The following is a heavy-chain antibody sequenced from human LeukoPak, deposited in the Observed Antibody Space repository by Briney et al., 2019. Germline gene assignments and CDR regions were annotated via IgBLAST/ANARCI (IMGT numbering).Heavy chain of an antibody. J-gene: IGHJ4*02. D-gene: IGHD3-3*01. V-gene: IGHV3-48*01. CDR1: GFTFSSYS. CDR2: ISSSSSTI. CDR3: ARELSYYDFWSGYYDPSPYFDY. Sequence: GGSLRLSXAASGFTFSSYSMNWVRQAPGKGLEWVSYISSSSSTIYYADSVKGRFTISRDNAKNPLYLQMNSLRAEDTAVYYCARELSYYDFWSGYYDPSPYFDYWGQGTLVTVSS.